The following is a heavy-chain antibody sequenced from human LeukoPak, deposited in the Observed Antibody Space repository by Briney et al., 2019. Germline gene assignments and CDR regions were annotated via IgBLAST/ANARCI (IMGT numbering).Heavy chain of an antibody. J-gene: IGHJ5*02. CDR1: GGSISSSSYY. Sequence: SETLSLTCTVSGGSISSSSYYWGWIRRPPGKGLEWIGSIYYSGSTYYNPSLKSRVTISVDTSKNQFSLKLSSVTAADTAVYYCARGASPFEVAAEEWFDPWGQGTLVTVSS. CDR2: IYYSGST. D-gene: IGHD2-15*01. V-gene: IGHV4-39*07. CDR3: ARGASPFEVAAEEWFDP.